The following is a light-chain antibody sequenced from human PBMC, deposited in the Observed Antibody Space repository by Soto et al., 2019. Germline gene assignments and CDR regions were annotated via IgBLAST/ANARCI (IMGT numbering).Light chain of an antibody. Sequence: EIVMTQSPATLSVAPGEKAPPFCKASQSVSSNLAWYQQKPGQAPRLLIYGASTRATGIPARFSGSGSGTEFTLTISSLQSEDFAVYYCQQYNNWPAITFGQGTRLEI. J-gene: IGKJ5*01. CDR1: QSVSSN. CDR2: GAS. CDR3: QQYNNWPAIT. V-gene: IGKV3-15*01.